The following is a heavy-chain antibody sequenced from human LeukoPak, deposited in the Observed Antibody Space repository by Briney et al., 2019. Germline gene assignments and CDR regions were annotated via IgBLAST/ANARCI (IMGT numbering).Heavy chain of an antibody. D-gene: IGHD4-23*01. CDR1: GGSFGGYD. Sequence: SETLSLTCAVYGGSFGGYDWIWIRQPPGKGLEWIGEFSHSETTNYNPSLKSRVTISVDTSKNQFSLKLSSVTAADTAVYYCASVTTVVTFWGQGTLVTVSS. J-gene: IGHJ4*02. CDR3: ASVTTVVTF. V-gene: IGHV4-34*01. CDR2: FSHSETT.